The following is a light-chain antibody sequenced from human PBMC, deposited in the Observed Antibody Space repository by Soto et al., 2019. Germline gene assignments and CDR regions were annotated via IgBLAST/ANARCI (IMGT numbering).Light chain of an antibody. V-gene: IGLV1-47*01. J-gene: IGLJ2*01. Sequence: SVLTQPPSASGTPGQRVTISCSGSSSNIGSHYVYWYQQLPGTAPKLLIYTNNQRPSGVPDRFSGSKSGTSASLAISGLRSEDEADYYCAAWDDSLSVLFGGGTKVTVL. CDR1: SSNIGSHY. CDR3: AAWDDSLSVL. CDR2: TNN.